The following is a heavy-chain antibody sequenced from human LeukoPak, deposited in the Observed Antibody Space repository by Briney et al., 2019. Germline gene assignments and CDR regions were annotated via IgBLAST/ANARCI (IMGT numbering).Heavy chain of an antibody. Sequence: NSSETLSLTCTVSGGSISSYYWSWIRQPPGKGLEWIGYIYYSGSTNYNPSLKSRVTISVDTSKNQFSLKLSSVTAADTAVYYCARLFTQRYAFDIWGQGTMVTVSS. J-gene: IGHJ3*02. CDR1: GGSISSYY. D-gene: IGHD1-1*01. CDR3: ARLFTQRYAFDI. V-gene: IGHV4-59*08. CDR2: IYYSGST.